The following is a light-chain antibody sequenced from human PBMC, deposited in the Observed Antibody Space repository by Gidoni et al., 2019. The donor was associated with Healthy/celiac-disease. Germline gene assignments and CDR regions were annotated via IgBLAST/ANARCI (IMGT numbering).Light chain of an antibody. Sequence: SYVLTQPPSVSVAPGKPATLTCGGNNIGSKSVHWYQQKPGQAPVLVIYYDSDRPSGIPERFSGSNSGNTATLTISRVEAGDEADYYCQVWDSSSVVFGGGTKLTVL. CDR1: NIGSKS. J-gene: IGLJ2*01. V-gene: IGLV3-21*04. CDR3: QVWDSSSVV. CDR2: YDS.